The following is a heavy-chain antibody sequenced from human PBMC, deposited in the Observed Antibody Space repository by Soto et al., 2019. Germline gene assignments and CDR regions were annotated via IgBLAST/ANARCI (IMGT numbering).Heavy chain of an antibody. CDR1: GGSITGYH. Sequence: QVQLQESGPGLVKPSETLSLTCTVSGGSITGYHWSWIRQPPGKGLEWIGYTHGSGITNYNPSLQCRVTISVDTSKNHFSLKLSSVTASDTAVYYCASYIEGGGGRGYWGQGHLLTVSS. V-gene: IGHV4-59*01. CDR2: THGSGIT. D-gene: IGHD1-26*01. CDR3: ASYIEGGGGRGY. J-gene: IGHJ4*02.